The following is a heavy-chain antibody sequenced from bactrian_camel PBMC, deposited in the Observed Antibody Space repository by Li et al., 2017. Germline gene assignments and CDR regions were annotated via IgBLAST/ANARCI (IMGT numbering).Heavy chain of an antibody. Sequence: HVQLVESGGGSVQSGGSLRLSCEASGATSSIVCMGWFRQAPGKEREGVATIYAASGNTYYADSVKGRFTISHDNAKNTVYLQMNSLKPEDTAMYYCAAGPYVAVPTIANEYSYWGQGTQVTVS. J-gene: IGHJ4*01. CDR3: AAGPYVAVPTIANEYSY. V-gene: IGHV3-2*01. CDR1: GATSSIVC. CDR2: IYAASGNT. D-gene: IGHD4*01.